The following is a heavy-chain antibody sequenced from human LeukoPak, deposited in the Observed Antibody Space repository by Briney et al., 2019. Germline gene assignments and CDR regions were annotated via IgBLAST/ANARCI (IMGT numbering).Heavy chain of an antibody. CDR1: GFTFSSYG. J-gene: IGHJ3*02. CDR3: ATRVLLLLRGAFDI. CDR2: ISYDGSNK. Sequence: GGSLRLSCAASGFTFSSYGMHWVRQAPGKGLEWVAVISYDGSNKYYADSVKGRFTISRDNSKNTLYLQMNSLRAEDTAVYYCATRVLLLLRGAFDIWGQGTMVTVSS. D-gene: IGHD3-10*01. V-gene: IGHV3-30*03.